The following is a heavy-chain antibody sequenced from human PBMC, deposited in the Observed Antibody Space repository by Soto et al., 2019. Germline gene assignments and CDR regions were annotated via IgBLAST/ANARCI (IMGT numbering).Heavy chain of an antibody. V-gene: IGHV2-5*02. Sequence: QITLKESGPTLVKPTQTLTLTCTFSGFSLTTSGVRVGWIRQPPGKALEWLAHIYWDDGKRYSPSLKTRLSITKNTSKNQVVLRITDMDTVDTSTCYCSAHLRSNYDYLGQGTLVTVSS. CDR1: GFSLTTSGVR. CDR3: SAHLRSNYDY. D-gene: IGHD3-3*02. J-gene: IGHJ4*02. CDR2: IYWDDGK.